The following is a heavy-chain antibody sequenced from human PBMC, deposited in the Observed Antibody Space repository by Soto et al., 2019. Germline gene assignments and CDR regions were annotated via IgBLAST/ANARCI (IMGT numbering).Heavy chain of an antibody. CDR2: INPSGGST. CDR1: GYTFTSYY. J-gene: IGHJ6*02. CDR3: ARDLVPSMVRGGESYYYGMDV. Sequence: ASVKVSCKASGYTFTSYYMHWVRQAPGQGLEWMGIINPSGGSTSYAQKFQGRVTMTRDTSTSTVYMELSSLRSEDTAVYYCARDLVPSMVRGGESYYYGMDVWGQGTTVTVSS. V-gene: IGHV1-46*01. D-gene: IGHD3-10*01.